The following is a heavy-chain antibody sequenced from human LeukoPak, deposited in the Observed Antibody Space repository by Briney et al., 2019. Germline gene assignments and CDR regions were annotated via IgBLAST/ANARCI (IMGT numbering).Heavy chain of an antibody. V-gene: IGHV3-64*02. Sequence: GGSLRLSCATSGFNFGSYAMYWVRQAPGKGLEFVSGISSGGSSTYYADSVKGRFTVSRDNSKNTLYLQMSSLTAEDMAVYYCARNCYYTTGPFADFDVWGQGTMVTVSS. J-gene: IGHJ3*01. CDR2: ISSGGSST. D-gene: IGHD2-15*01. CDR3: ARNCYYTTGPFADFDV. CDR1: GFNFGSYA.